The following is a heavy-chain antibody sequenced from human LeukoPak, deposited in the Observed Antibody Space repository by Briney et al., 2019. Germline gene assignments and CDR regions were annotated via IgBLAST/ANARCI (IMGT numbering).Heavy chain of an antibody. Sequence: SVKVSCKASGGTFSSYAISWVRQAPGHGLEWMGGIIPIFGTANNAQKFQGRVTITTDESTSTVYMELSSLRSEDTAVYYCARDRSNSSPDCFDIWGQGTLVIVSS. D-gene: IGHD6-6*01. CDR1: GGTFSSYA. J-gene: IGHJ3*02. CDR2: IIPIFGTA. V-gene: IGHV1-69*05. CDR3: ARDRSNSSPDCFDI.